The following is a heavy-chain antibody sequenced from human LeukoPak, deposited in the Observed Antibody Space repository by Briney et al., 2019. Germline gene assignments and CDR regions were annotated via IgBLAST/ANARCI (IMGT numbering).Heavy chain of an antibody. CDR3: ARGHDYGDLYYYYMDV. CDR1: AYSINSDYS. V-gene: IGHV4-38-2*02. D-gene: IGHD4-17*01. J-gene: IGHJ6*03. Sequence: SETLSLTCTVSAYSINSDYSWGWIRQPPGKGLEWIGNIFHTGATYYNPSLKSRVTISVDTSKSQFSLRLSSVTAADTAVYYCARGHDYGDLYYYYMDVWGKGTTVTVSS. CDR2: IFHTGAT.